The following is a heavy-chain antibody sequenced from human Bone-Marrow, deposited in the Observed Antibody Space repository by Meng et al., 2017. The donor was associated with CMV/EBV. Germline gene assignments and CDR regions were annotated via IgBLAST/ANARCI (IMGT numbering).Heavy chain of an antibody. Sequence: SDKASCWTTGGTSSSYAISWVRQAPGQRLEWMRGIIPIFGTANYAQKFQGRVTITTDESTSTAYMELSSRRSEDTAVYYWESNWGRGYYYYGMDCWGQGNTVTGAS. V-gene: IGHV1-69*05. CDR3: ESNWGRGYYYYGMDC. CDR2: IIPIFGTA. J-gene: IGHJ6*02. CDR1: GGTSSSYA. D-gene: IGHD7-27*01.